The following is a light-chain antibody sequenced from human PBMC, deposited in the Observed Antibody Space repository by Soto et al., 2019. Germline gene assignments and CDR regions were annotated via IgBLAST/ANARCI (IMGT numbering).Light chain of an antibody. CDR3: QQYNSYVWT. CDR1: QSISSW. Sequence: DIQMTQSPSTLSASVGDRVTITCRASQSISSWLAWYQQKPGKAPKLLIYDASSLESGVPSRFSGSGSGTEFTLTISSLQPDDFATYYCQQYNSYVWTFGQGTKVDIX. CDR2: DAS. V-gene: IGKV1-5*01. J-gene: IGKJ1*01.